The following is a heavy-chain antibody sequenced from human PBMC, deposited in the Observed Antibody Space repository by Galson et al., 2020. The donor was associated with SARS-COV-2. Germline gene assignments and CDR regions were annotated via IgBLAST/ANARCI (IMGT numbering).Heavy chain of an antibody. Sequence: SEPLSLTCTVSGGSISSSSYYWGWIRQPPGKGLEWIGSIYYSGSTYYNPSLKSRVTISVDTSKNQFSLKLSSVTAADTAVYYCARHYCSGGSCYYYYYGMDVWGQGTTVTVSS. CDR1: GGSISSSSYY. CDR3: ARHYCSGGSCYYYYYGMDV. CDR2: IYYSGST. V-gene: IGHV4-39*01. J-gene: IGHJ6*02. D-gene: IGHD2-15*01.